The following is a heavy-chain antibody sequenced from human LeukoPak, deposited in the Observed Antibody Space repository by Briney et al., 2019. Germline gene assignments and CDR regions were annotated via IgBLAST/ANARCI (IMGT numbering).Heavy chain of an antibody. CDR1: GFTFSSYS. CDR3: ARDHCGGDCYSDAFDI. D-gene: IGHD2-21*01. J-gene: IGHJ3*02. CDR2: ISSSSSYI. Sequence: GGSLRLSCAASGFTFSSYSMNWVRQAPGKGLEWVSSISSSSSYIYYADSVKGRFTISRDNAKNSLYLQMNSLRAEDTAVYYCARDHCGGDCYSDAFDIWGQGTMVTVSS. V-gene: IGHV3-21*01.